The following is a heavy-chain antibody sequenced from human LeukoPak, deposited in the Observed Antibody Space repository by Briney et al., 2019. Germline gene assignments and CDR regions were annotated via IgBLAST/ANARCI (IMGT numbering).Heavy chain of an antibody. CDR3: GRGSQGDAFDI. CDR1: GYTFTSYY. J-gene: IGHJ3*02. CDR2: INPSGGST. V-gene: IGHV1-46*01. Sequence: ASVKVSCKASGYTFTSYYMHWGRQAPGQGLEWMGIINPSGGSTSYAQKFQGRVTMTRDMSTSTVYMELNSLRSEDTAVYYWGRGSQGDAFDIWGQGTMVTVSS.